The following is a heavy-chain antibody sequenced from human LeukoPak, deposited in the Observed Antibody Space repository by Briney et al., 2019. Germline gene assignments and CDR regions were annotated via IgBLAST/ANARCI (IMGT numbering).Heavy chain of an antibody. CDR1: GGSISSYY. CDR3: ARMLVGGWYFDL. D-gene: IGHD3-10*01. V-gene: IGHV4-59*12. J-gene: IGHJ2*01. Sequence: SETLSLTCTVSGGSISSYYWSWIRQPPGKGPEWIGYIYYSGSTNYNPSLKSRVTISVGTSKNQFSLKLSSVTAADTAVYYCARMLVGGWYFDLWGRGTLVTVSS. CDR2: IYYSGST.